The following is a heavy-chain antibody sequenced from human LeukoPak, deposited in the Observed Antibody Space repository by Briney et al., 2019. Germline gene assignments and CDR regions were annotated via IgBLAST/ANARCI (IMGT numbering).Heavy chain of an antibody. CDR3: ARGITMVRGVPSKYYFDW. Sequence: SETLSLTCAVHGGSFSGYYWSWIRQPPGKGLEWIGEINHSGSTNYNPSLKSRVTISVDTSKNQFSLKLSSVTAADTAVYYCARGITMVRGVPSKYYFDWWGQRTLVTVSS. V-gene: IGHV4-34*01. D-gene: IGHD3-10*01. CDR1: GGSFSGYY. J-gene: IGHJ4*02. CDR2: INHSGST.